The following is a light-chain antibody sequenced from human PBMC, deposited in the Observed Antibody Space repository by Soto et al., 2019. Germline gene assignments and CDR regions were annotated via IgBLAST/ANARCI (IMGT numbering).Light chain of an antibody. Sequence: EIEMTQTPATLSVSPGERATLSCRASQSISSNLAWYQQKPGQAPRLLIDDASTRAAGIPARFNGGGSGTEFTLTIICLQSEDFALYYCQQFHNWPLSFGGGTKVDIK. V-gene: IGKV3-15*01. CDR1: QSISSN. CDR2: DAS. CDR3: QQFHNWPLS. J-gene: IGKJ4*01.